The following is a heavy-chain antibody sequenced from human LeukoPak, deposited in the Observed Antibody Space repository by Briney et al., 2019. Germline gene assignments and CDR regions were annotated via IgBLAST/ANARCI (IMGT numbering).Heavy chain of an antibody. J-gene: IGHJ6*03. D-gene: IGHD4-17*01. CDR3: ARVPTTVTPGYYYYYMDV. Sequence: ASVKVSCKASGYTFTGYYMHWVRQAPGQGLEWMGWINPNSGGTNYAQKLQGRVTMTTDTSTSTAYMELRSLRSDDTAVYYCARVPTTVTPGYYYYYMDVWGKGTTVTVSS. V-gene: IGHV1-2*02. CDR2: INPNSGGT. CDR1: GYTFTGYY.